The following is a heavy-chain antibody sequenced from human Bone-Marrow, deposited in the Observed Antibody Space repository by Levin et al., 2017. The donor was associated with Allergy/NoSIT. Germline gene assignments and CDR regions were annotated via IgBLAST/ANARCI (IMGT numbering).Heavy chain of an antibody. D-gene: IGHD3-16*01. CDR3: ARQYDYIDQ. J-gene: IGHJ5*02. Sequence: GGSLRLSCAASGFIFASYEMIWVRQAPGKGLEWVSYISSSDTVYYADSVQGRFTISRDNARNSLYLQMDSLRVEDTAIYYCARQYDYIDQWGQEPWSPSP. CDR2: ISSSDTV. CDR1: GFIFASYE. V-gene: IGHV3-48*03.